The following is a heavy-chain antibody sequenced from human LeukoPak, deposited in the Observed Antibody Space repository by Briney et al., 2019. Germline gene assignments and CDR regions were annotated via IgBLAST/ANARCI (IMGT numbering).Heavy chain of an antibody. D-gene: IGHD3-3*01. CDR2: INPNSGGT. CDR3: ARGFNPTPFDI. CDR1: VYTFTRYY. Sequence: ASVNVSCKASVYTFTRYYMHWVRQAPGQGLEWMGWINPNSGGTHYAQKFQGRVTMTRDTSISTAYMELSRLRSDDTAVYYCARGFNPTPFDIWGKGTMVTVSS. J-gene: IGHJ3*02. V-gene: IGHV1-2*02.